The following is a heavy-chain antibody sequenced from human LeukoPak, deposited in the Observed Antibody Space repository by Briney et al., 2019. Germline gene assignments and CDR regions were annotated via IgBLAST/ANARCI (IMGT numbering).Heavy chain of an antibody. Sequence: TSETLSLTCTVSGGSISSGGYYWPWIRQHPGKGLEWIGYIYYSGSTYYNPSLKSRVTISVDTSKNQFSLKLSSVTAADTAVYYCARGYSHLTSWGQGTLVTVSS. CDR1: GGSISSGGYY. V-gene: IGHV4-31*03. J-gene: IGHJ4*02. D-gene: IGHD2-21*01. CDR2: IYYSGST. CDR3: ARGYSHLTS.